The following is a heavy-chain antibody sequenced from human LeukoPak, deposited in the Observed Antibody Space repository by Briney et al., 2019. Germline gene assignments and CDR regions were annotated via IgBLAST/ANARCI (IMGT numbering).Heavy chain of an antibody. V-gene: IGHV3-7*01. CDR2: IKQDGSEK. CDR3: ARADWVYQLLLSHLDY. J-gene: IGHJ4*02. CDR1: GFPFRSYA. Sequence: GSLRLSCAASGFPFRSYAMTWVRQAPGKGLEWVANIKQDGSEKYYVDSVKGRFTISRDNAKNSLYLQMNSLRAEDTAVYYCARADWVYQLLLSHLDYWGQGTLVTVSS. D-gene: IGHD2-2*01.